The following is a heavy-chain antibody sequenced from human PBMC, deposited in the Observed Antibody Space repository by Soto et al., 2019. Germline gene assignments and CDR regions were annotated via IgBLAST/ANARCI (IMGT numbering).Heavy chain of an antibody. D-gene: IGHD2-15*01. CDR3: ARDRGYCSGGSGPEVFDY. CDR1: GYTFTSYG. V-gene: IGHV1-18*01. J-gene: IGHJ4*02. CDR2: ISAYNGNT. Sequence: QVQLVQSGAAVKKPGASVKVSCKASGYTFTSYGISWVRQAPGQGREWMGWISAYNGNTNYAQKLEGRVTMTTDTATSTAYMELRSLRSDDTAVYCCARDRGYCSGGSGPEVFDYWGQGTLVTVSS.